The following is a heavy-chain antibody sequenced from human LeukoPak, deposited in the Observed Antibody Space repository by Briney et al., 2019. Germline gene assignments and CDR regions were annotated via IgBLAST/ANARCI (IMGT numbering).Heavy chain of an antibody. D-gene: IGHD3-3*01. CDR3: ARDHDFWSGGYGMDV. CDR1: GFSFSSYE. CDR2: ISSSGSTI. Sequence: GGSLRLSCGASGFSFSSYEMNWVRQAPGKGLEWVSYISSSGSTIYYADSVKGRFTISRDNAKNSLYLQMNSLRAEDTAVYYCARDHDFWSGGYGMDVWGQGTTVTVSS. J-gene: IGHJ6*02. V-gene: IGHV3-48*03.